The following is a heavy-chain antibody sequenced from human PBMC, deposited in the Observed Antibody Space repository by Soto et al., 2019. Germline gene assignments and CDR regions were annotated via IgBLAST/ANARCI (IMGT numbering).Heavy chain of an antibody. J-gene: IGHJ1*01. CDR1: GGTFSSYA. Sequence: QVQLVQSGAEVKKPGSSVKVSCKASGGTFSSYAISWVRQAPGQGLEWMGGIIPIFGPTNYAQKFQGRVTITADESTNTAYMELSSLRSEDTAVYYCATDRGPKPAQVLRFLEYFTFGFQHWGQGTLVTVSS. CDR2: IIPIFGPT. V-gene: IGHV1-69*12. CDR3: ATDRGPKPAQVLRFLEYFTFGFQH. D-gene: IGHD3-3*01.